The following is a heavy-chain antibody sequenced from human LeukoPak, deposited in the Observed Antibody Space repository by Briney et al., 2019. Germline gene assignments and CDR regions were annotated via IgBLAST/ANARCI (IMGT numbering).Heavy chain of an antibody. V-gene: IGHV4-31*03. Sequence: SQTLSLTCTVSGGSISRSGYYWSWIRQHPGKGLEWIVYIYYSESTYYNPSLKSRVTISVDTSKNQFSLKLSSVTAADTAVYYCARDLRSSSSSGINYYGMDVWGQGTTVTVSS. J-gene: IGHJ6*02. CDR2: IYYSEST. CDR3: ARDLRSSSSSGINYYGMDV. D-gene: IGHD6-6*01. CDR1: GGSISRSGYY.